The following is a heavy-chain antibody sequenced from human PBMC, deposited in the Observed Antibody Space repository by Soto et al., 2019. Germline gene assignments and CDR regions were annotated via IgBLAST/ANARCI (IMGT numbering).Heavy chain of an antibody. J-gene: IGHJ4*02. Sequence: EVQLVESGGGIVQPGGSLRLSCAASGFTFSSYWMHWVRQAPGKGLVWVSRINSDESRTSNADSAKGRFTISRDNAKNTVYLQMNSLRAEDTAVYYCARGDGDYYDGNGYLGRHWGQGTLVTVSS. CDR2: INSDESRT. CDR3: ARGDGDYYDGNGYLGRH. CDR1: GFTFSSYW. D-gene: IGHD3-22*01. V-gene: IGHV3-74*01.